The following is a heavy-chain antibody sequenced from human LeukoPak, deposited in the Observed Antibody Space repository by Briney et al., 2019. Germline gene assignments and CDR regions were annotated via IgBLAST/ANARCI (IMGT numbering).Heavy chain of an antibody. CDR3: ARTYQKHIVGATLDDAFDI. D-gene: IGHD1-26*01. CDR2: ISSSSSYI. CDR1: GFTFSSYS. V-gene: IGHV3-21*01. Sequence: GGSLRLSCAASGFTFSSYSMHWVRQAPGKGLEWVSSISSSSSYIYYADSMKGRFTISRDNAKNSLYLQMNSLRAEDTAVYYCARTYQKHIVGATLDDAFDIWGQGTMVTVSS. J-gene: IGHJ3*02.